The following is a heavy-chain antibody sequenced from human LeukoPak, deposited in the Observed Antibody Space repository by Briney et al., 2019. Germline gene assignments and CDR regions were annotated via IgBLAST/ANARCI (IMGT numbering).Heavy chain of an antibody. Sequence: PSETLSLTCTVSGGSISSGSYYWSWIRQPAGKGLEWIGRIYTSGSTNYNPSLKSRVTISVDTSKNQFSLKLSSVTAADTAVYYCAGHMVRGLLYFDYWGQGTLVTVSS. D-gene: IGHD3-10*01. CDR1: GGSISSGSYY. J-gene: IGHJ4*02. CDR3: AGHMVRGLLYFDY. CDR2: IYTSGST. V-gene: IGHV4-61*02.